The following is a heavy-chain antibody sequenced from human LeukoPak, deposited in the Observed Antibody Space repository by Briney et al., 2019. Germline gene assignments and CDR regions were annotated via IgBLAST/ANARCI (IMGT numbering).Heavy chain of an antibody. D-gene: IGHD3-3*01. V-gene: IGHV4-59*08. Sequence: SETLSLTCTVSGGSISSYYWSWIRQPPGKGLEWIGYIYYSGSTNYNPSLKSRVTISVDTSKSQFSLKLSSVTAADTAVHYCARRNDRYYDFWSGYYWASSNWFDPWGQGTLVTVSS. CDR3: ARRNDRYYDFWSGYYWASSNWFDP. CDR1: GGSISSYY. J-gene: IGHJ5*02. CDR2: IYYSGST.